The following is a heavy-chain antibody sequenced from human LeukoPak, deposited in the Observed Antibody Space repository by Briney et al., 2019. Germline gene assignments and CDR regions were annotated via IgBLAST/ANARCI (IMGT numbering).Heavy chain of an antibody. J-gene: IGHJ4*02. CDR2: IYYSGST. V-gene: IGHV4-59*04. CDR3: ARAIVLMVYADYFDY. Sequence: SETLSLTCTVSGGSISGYYWSWIRQPPGKGLEYIGYIYYSGSTYYNPSLKSRVTISVDTSKNQFSLKLSSVTAADTAVYYCARAIVLMVYADYFDYWGQGTLVTVSS. D-gene: IGHD2-8*01. CDR1: GGSISGYY.